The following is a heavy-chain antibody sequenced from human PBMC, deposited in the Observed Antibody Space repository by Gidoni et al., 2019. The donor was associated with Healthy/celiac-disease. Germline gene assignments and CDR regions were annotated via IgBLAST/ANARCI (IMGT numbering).Heavy chain of an antibody. CDR2: ISAYNGNT. D-gene: IGHD3-3*01. J-gene: IGHJ4*02. CDR3: ARELYYDFWSGYYEPYFDY. Sequence: GESPGQGLEWMGWISAYNGNTNYAQKLQGRVTMTTDTSTSTAYMELRSLRSDDTAVYYCARELYYDFWSGYYEPYFDYWGQGTLVTVSS. V-gene: IGHV1-18*01.